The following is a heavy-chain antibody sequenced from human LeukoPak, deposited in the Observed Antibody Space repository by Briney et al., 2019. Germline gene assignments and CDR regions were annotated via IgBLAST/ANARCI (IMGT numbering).Heavy chain of an antibody. D-gene: IGHD3-10*01. Sequence: GGSLRLSCAASGFTFSSYEMNWVRQAPGKGLEWVSCISSSGSTIYYADSVRGRFTISRDNAKNSLYLQMNSLRAEDTAGYYCARNSGSYMNLYYYYGMDVWGKGTTVTVSS. J-gene: IGHJ6*04. CDR2: ISSSGSTI. V-gene: IGHV3-48*03. CDR3: ARNSGSYMNLYYYYGMDV. CDR1: GFTFSSYE.